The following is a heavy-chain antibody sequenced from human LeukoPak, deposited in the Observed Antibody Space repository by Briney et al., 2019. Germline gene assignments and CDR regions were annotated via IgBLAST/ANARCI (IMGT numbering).Heavy chain of an antibody. Sequence: AESLKISCKGSGYSFTSYWIGWGRQMPGKGLEWMGIIYPGDSDTRYSPSFQGQVTISAGKSISTAYLQWSSLKASDTARYYCARLRTVAGNVGFDYWGQGTLVTVSS. CDR1: GYSFTSYW. CDR2: IYPGDSDT. D-gene: IGHD6-19*01. J-gene: IGHJ4*02. CDR3: ARLRTVAGNVGFDY. V-gene: IGHV5-51*01.